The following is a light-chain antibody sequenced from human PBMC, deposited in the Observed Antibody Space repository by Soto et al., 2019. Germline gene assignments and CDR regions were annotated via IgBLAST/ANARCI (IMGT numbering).Light chain of an antibody. CDR1: SSDGGGYNY. J-gene: IGLJ1*01. CDR2: DVS. V-gene: IGLV2-11*01. Sequence: QSALTQPRSVSGSPGQSVTISCTRTSSDGGGYNYVSWYQQHTGKAPKVMIYDVSERPSGVPDRFSGSKSGNPASLTLSGLQAEDETDYYCCSYAGRPRYVFGTGTKLTVL. CDR3: CSYAGRPRYV.